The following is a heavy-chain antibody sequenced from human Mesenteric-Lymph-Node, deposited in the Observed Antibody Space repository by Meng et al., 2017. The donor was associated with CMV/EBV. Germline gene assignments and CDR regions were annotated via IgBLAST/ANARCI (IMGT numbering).Heavy chain of an antibody. CDR3: VSGDDDADTLDV. D-gene: IGHD4-17*01. CDR1: GYTFIDYY. Sequence: ASVKVSCKASGYTFIDYYIHWVRQAPGQGLEWMGWINPNGGGTNYAQKFQGRVTMTRDTSITTAYMEVSRLRYDDTAIYYCVSGDDDADTLDVWGQGTMVTVSS. CDR2: INPNGGGT. V-gene: IGHV1-2*02. J-gene: IGHJ3*01.